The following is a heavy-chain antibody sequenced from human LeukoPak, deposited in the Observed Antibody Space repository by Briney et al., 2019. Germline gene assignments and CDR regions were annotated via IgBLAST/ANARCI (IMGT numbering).Heavy chain of an antibody. J-gene: IGHJ4*02. CDR1: GYTFTGYY. Sequence: ASVKVSCKASGYTFTGYYMHWVRQAPGQGLEWMGWINPNSGGTNYAQKFQGRVTMTRDTSISTAYMELSRLRSDDTAVYYCARGAGGVIITDFDYWGQGTLVTVSS. V-gene: IGHV1-2*02. CDR2: INPNSGGT. CDR3: ARGAGGVIITDFDY. D-gene: IGHD3-10*01.